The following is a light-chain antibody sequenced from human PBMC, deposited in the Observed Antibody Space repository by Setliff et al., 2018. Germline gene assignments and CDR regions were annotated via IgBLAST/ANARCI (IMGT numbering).Light chain of an antibody. CDR2: DNN. CDR1: SSNIGSSY. V-gene: IGLV1-51*01. J-gene: IGLJ2*01. Sequence: QSVLTQPPSVSAAPRQKVTISCSGSSSNIGSSYVSWYQQVPGTAPKLLIYDNNKRPSGIPDRFSGSKSGASGTLDITGLQTGDEAEYYCATWDFSLRGGVFGGGTKVTVL. CDR3: ATWDFSLRGGV.